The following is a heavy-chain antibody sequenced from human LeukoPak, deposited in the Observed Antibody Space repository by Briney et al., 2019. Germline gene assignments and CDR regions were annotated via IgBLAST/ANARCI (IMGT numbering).Heavy chain of an antibody. CDR2: IIPIFGTA. V-gene: IGHV1-69*01. CDR3: XXXXXXXSXXXXP. Sequence: GTFXSYAISWVRQAPGQGLEWMGGIIPIFGTANXAQKFQGRVTITADESTSTAYMELSSLRSEDTAGYYCXXXXXXXSXXXXPWGQGXLXTVSS. J-gene: IGHJ5*02. CDR1: GTFXSYA.